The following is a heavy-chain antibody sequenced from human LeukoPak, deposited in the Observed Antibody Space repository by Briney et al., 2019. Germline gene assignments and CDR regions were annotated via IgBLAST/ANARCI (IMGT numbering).Heavy chain of an antibody. V-gene: IGHV1-69*04. J-gene: IGHJ4*02. CDR1: GGTFSSYA. Sequence: ASVKVSCKASGGTFSSYAISWVRQAPGQGLEWMGRIIPILGIANYAQKFQGRVTITADKSTSTAYMELSSLRSGDTAVYYCATGITGTEGSFDYWGQGTLVTVSS. CDR2: IIPILGIA. CDR3: ATGITGTEGSFDY. D-gene: IGHD1/OR15-1a*01.